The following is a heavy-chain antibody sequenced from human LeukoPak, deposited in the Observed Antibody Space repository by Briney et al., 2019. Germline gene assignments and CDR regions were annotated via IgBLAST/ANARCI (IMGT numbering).Heavy chain of an antibody. Sequence: PGGSLRLSCAASGFSVSSNYMSWVRQAPGKGLEWVSSISSSSSYIYYADSVKGRFTISRDNAKNSLYLQMNSLRAEDTAVYYCATIVVVPAAVDYWGQGTLVTVSS. CDR2: ISSSSSYI. CDR3: ATIVVVPAAVDY. V-gene: IGHV3-21*01. CDR1: GFSVSSNY. D-gene: IGHD2-2*01. J-gene: IGHJ4*02.